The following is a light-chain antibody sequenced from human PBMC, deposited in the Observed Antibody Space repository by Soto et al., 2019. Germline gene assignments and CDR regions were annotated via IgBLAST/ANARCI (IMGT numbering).Light chain of an antibody. Sequence: QSVLTQPASVSGFPGQSITISCTGTSSDVGGYNYVSWYQQHPGKAPKLMIYEVSNRPSGVSNRFSGSKSGNTASLTISGLQAEDEADYYCSSYTSSSPVVFGGGTKVTVL. CDR3: SSYTSSSPVV. CDR2: EVS. J-gene: IGLJ2*01. CDR1: SSDVGGYNY. V-gene: IGLV2-14*01.